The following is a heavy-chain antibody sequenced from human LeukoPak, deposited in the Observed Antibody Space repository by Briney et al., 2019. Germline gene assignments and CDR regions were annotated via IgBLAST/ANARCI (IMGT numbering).Heavy chain of an antibody. V-gene: IGHV4-34*01. CDR1: GGSFSGYY. J-gene: IGHJ5*02. CDR3: ARARGTSWSGYIMFDP. Sequence: SETLSLTCAVYGGSFSGYYWSWIRQPPGKGLEWIGEINHSGSTNYNPSLKSRVTISVDTSKNQFSLKLSSVTAADTAVYYCARARGTSWSGYIMFDPWGQGTLVTVSS. CDR2: INHSGST. D-gene: IGHD3-3*01.